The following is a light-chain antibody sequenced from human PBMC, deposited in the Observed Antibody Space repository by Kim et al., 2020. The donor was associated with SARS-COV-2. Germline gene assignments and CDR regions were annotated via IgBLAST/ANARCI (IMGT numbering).Light chain of an antibody. CDR1: QSVSRW. CDR3: QNRQT. Sequence: DIQMTQSPSTLSASVGDRVTLTCRASQSVSRWLAWYQQKPGKAPKLLIYDGSNLQSGVPSRFSGSGSGTEFTLTISSLQPDDFAIYYRQNRQTFGQGTKVDSK. V-gene: IGKV1-5*01. J-gene: IGKJ1*01. CDR2: DGS.